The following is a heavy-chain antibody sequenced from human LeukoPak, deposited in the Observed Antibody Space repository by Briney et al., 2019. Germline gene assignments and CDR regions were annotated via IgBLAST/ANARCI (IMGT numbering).Heavy chain of an antibody. Sequence: ASVKVSCKASGYTFTNYYMDWVRQAPGQGLEWMGIINPSGGSTSYAQKFQDRVTMTRDTSTSTVYMGLSSLRSEDTAVYYCARDDTPPDATVVTPNFDYWGQGTLVTVSS. CDR3: ARDDTPPDATVVTPNFDY. CDR1: GYTFTNYY. V-gene: IGHV1-46*01. CDR2: INPSGGST. D-gene: IGHD4-23*01. J-gene: IGHJ4*02.